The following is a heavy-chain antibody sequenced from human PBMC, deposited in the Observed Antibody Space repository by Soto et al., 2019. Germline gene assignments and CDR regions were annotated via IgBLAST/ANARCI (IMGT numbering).Heavy chain of an antibody. J-gene: IGHJ4*02. Sequence: QVQLVESGGGVVQPGRSLRHSCAAAGFTFSSYGMHWVRQAPGKGLEWVAVIGYDGSNIYYADSVKGRFTISRDNSKNTLYLQMNSLRAGDTAVYYCARDGYCSGGSCYSVPVFDYWGQGTLVTVSS. CDR3: ARDGYCSGGSCYSVPVFDY. CDR2: IGYDGSNI. CDR1: GFTFSSYG. D-gene: IGHD2-15*01. V-gene: IGHV3-33*01.